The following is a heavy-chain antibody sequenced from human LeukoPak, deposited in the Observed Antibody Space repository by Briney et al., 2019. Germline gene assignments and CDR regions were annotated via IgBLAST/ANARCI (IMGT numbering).Heavy chain of an antibody. V-gene: IGHV4-61*02. CDR1: SGSISSGYYY. CDR2: IYISGST. Sequence: SQTLSLTCTVSSGSISSGYYYWSWIRQPAGKGLEWIGRIYISGSTNYSPSLKSPVTIPLDTSKNEFSLRLSSVTAADTAVYYCARVGYGYYVDYWGQGTLVTVSS. CDR3: ARVGYGYYVDY. D-gene: IGHD5-18*01. J-gene: IGHJ4*02.